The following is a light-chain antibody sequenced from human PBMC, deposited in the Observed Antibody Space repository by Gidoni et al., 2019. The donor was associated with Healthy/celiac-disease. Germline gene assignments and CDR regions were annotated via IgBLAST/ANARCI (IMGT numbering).Light chain of an antibody. Sequence: SSLVSGVPSRFSGSGSGTDFTLTISSLQPEDFATYYSRQFSSYPPTFGQGTRLEIK. V-gene: IGKV1-13*02. CDR2: S. J-gene: IGKJ5*01. CDR3: RQFSSYPPT.